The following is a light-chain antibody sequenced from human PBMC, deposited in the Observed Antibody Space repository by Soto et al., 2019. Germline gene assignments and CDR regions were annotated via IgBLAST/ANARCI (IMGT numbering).Light chain of an antibody. Sequence: QSALTQPASVSGSPGQSITISCTGTSRDVGGYNYVSWYQQHPGKAPKLIIFEVSNRPSGVSNRFSGSKSGSTASLTISGLQAEDEADYYCSSYTSSNTLYVYVIFGGGTKLTVL. CDR2: EVS. CDR1: SRDVGGYNY. CDR3: SSYTSSNTLYVYVI. J-gene: IGLJ2*01. V-gene: IGLV2-14*01.